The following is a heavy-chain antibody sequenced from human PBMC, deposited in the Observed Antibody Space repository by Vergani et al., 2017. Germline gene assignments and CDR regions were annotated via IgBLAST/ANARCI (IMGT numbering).Heavy chain of an antibody. V-gene: IGHV4-30-2*01. CDR2: IYHSGST. Sequence: QLQLQESGSGLVKPSQTLSLTCAVSGGSISSGGYSWSWIRQPPGKGLEWIGYIYHSGSTYYNPSLKSRVTISVDRTKSQFSLKLSSVAAADTAVYYCARAGWLHALDDWGQGTMVTVSS. J-gene: IGHJ4*02. D-gene: IGHD5-24*01. CDR3: ARAGWLHALDD. CDR1: GGSISSGGYS.